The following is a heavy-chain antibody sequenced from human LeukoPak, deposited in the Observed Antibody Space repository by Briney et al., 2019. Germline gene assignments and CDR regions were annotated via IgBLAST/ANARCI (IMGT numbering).Heavy chain of an antibody. V-gene: IGHV3-23*01. J-gene: IGHJ4*02. CDR3: AKDYITVAALSGHFDY. D-gene: IGHD6-19*01. Sequence: GGSLRLSCAASGFTSRSYAMSWVRQAPGKGLAWVSTISSGGTTYYADSVKGRFTISRDSSKNTLYLQMNSLRAEDTAIYSCAKDYITVAALSGHFDYWGQGTLVTVSS. CDR1: GFTSRSYA. CDR2: ISSGGTT.